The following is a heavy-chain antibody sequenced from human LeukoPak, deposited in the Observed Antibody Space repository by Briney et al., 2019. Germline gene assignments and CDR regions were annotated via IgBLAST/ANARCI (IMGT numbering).Heavy chain of an antibody. CDR3: AKQKSGPYYGMDV. V-gene: IGHV3-30-3*02. D-gene: IGHD3-10*01. Sequence: GSLRLSCAASGFTFSSYAMHWVRQAPGKGLEWVAVISYDGSNKYYADSVKGRFTISRDNSKNTLYLQMNSLRAEDTAVYYCAKQKSGPYYGMDVWGQGTTVTVSS. CDR2: ISYDGSNK. CDR1: GFTFSSYA. J-gene: IGHJ6*02.